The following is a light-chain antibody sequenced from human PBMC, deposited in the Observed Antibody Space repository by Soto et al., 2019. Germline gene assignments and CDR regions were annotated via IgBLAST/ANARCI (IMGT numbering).Light chain of an antibody. V-gene: IGKV3-15*01. J-gene: IGKJ5*01. Sequence: EIVMTQSPSTLSVSPPERSTLSCGASQTISSSLAWYQQKPGQAPRLLIYGASTRAAGVPVRFSGSGSGTDFTLTISSLEPEDFAVYYCQQRSNWPHSITFGQGTRLEIK. CDR3: QQRSNWPHSIT. CDR2: GAS. CDR1: QTISSS.